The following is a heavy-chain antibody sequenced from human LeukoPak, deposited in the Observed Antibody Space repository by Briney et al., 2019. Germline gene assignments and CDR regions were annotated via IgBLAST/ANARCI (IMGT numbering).Heavy chain of an antibody. CDR3: AREDSSGYYYAPLWYFDL. D-gene: IGHD3-22*01. V-gene: IGHV4-61*08. CDR1: GGSISSGDYY. J-gene: IGHJ2*01. Sequence: PSQTLSLTCTVSGGSISSGDYYWSWIRQPPGKGLEWIGYIYYSGSTNYNPSLKSRVTISVDTSKNQFSLKLSSVTAADTAVYYCAREDSSGYYYAPLWYFDLWGRGTLVTVSS. CDR2: IYYSGST.